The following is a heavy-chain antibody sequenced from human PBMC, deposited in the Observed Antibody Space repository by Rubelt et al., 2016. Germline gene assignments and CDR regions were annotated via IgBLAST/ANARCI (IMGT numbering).Heavy chain of an antibody. CDR2: IIPIFGTA. V-gene: IGHV1-24*01. CDR3: ATFGGSYYSLWGFVY. Sequence: QVQLVQSGAEVKKPGASVKVSCKVSGYTLTELSMHWVRQAPGKGLEWMGGIIPIFGTANYAQKFQCRVTMTTDTATSTAYMGLSSLRSEDTAVYYCATFGGSYYSLWGFVYWGQGTLVTVSS. J-gene: IGHJ4*02. D-gene: IGHD1-26*01. CDR1: GYTLTELS.